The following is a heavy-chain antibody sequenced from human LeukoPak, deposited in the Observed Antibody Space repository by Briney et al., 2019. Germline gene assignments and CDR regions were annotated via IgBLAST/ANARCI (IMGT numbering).Heavy chain of an antibody. CDR2: IISNIAGT. CDR1: GYTFTVYY. CDR3: ATSAGDYRAGHYYHIGV. J-gene: IGHJ6*03. Sequence: GAAVTVSFTCSGYTFTVYYYHWVRPGPGQGEGGGGWIISNIAGTNYAQKFLGGVTLTCATSISTAYMELNRLTSADTAVYYCATSAGDYRAGHYYHIGVWGKGTSVTVSS. D-gene: IGHD4-11*01. V-gene: IGHV1-2*02.